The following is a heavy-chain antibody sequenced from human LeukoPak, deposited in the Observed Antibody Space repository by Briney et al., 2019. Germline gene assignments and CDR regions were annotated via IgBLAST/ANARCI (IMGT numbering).Heavy chain of an antibody. CDR1: GFTFSTYS. J-gene: IGHJ4*02. CDR2: ISDDSNYI. Sequence: GGSLRLSCAASGFTFSTYSGNWIRQAPGKGLEWVSSISDDSNYIFYADSVKGRFTISRDNAKNSLYLQMNSLTAEDSAVCYCASRRGSNRPLDYWGQGTLVTVSS. CDR3: ASRRGSNRPLDY. V-gene: IGHV3-21*01. D-gene: IGHD1-26*01.